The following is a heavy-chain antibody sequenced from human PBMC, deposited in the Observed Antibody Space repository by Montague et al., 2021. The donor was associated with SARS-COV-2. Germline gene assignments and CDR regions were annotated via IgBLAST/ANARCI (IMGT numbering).Heavy chain of an antibody. V-gene: IGHV4-61*02. J-gene: IGHJ4*02. Sequence: TLSLTCTVSGASISSGSYYWSWIRQPAGKGLEWIGRIYTSGTTDYXFSLKSRVTISVDTSKNQFSLKLTSVTAADTAVYYCARAHSGSWAHLDNWGQGSLVTVSS. D-gene: IGHD5-12*01. CDR2: IYTSGTT. CDR1: GASISSGSYY. CDR3: ARAHSGSWAHLDN.